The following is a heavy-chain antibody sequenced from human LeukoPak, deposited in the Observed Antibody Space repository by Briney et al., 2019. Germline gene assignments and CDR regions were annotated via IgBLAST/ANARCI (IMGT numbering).Heavy chain of an antibody. Sequence: SETLSLTCTVSGGSISSSSYYWGWIRQPPGKGLEWIGSIYYSGSTYYNPSLKSRVTISVDTSKNQFSLKLSSVTAADTAVYYCARVTDWNDFDYWGQGTLVTVSS. D-gene: IGHD1-1*01. CDR2: IYYSGST. V-gene: IGHV4-39*07. J-gene: IGHJ4*02. CDR1: GGSISSSSYY. CDR3: ARVTDWNDFDY.